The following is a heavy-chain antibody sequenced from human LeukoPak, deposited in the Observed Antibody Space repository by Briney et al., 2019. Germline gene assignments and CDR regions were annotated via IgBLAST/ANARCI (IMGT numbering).Heavy chain of an antibody. J-gene: IGHJ6*02. CDR1: GGSFSGYY. D-gene: IGHD3-10*01. CDR2: INHSGST. CDR3: ARGGKGKYYGSGSYYRYYYYGMDV. V-gene: IGHV4-34*01. Sequence: SETLSLTCAVYGGSFSGYYWSWIRQPPGKGLEWIGEINHSGSTNYNPSLKSRVTISVDTSKNQFSLKLSSVTAADTPVYYCARGGKGKYYGSGSYYRYYYYGMDVWGQGTTVTVSS.